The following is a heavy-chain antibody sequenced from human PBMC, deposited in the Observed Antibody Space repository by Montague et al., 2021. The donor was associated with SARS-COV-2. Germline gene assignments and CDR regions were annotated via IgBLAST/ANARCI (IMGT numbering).Heavy chain of an antibody. J-gene: IGHJ6*02. CDR2: IWYDGNSK. CDR1: GFTFSSYG. Sequence: SLRLSCAASGFTFSSYGIHWVRQAPGKGLEWVAVIWYDGNSKYYADSVKGRFTISRDNSKNTLYLQVNSLRAEDTAVYYCAREYDSNGYYYYGMDVWGQGTTVTVSS. CDR3: AREYDSNGYYYYGMDV. V-gene: IGHV3-33*01. D-gene: IGHD4-11*01.